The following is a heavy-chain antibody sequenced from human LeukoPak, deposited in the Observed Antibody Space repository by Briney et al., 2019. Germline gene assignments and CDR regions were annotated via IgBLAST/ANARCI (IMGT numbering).Heavy chain of an antibody. V-gene: IGHV7-4-1*02. D-gene: IGHD3-22*01. J-gene: IGHJ4*02. Sequence: ASVKVSCKVSGYTLTELSMHWVRQAPGQGLEWMGWINTNTGNPTYAQGFTGRFVFSLDTSVSTAYLQISSLKAEDTAVYYCARGGEGYYYDSSGNLDYWGQGTLVTVSS. CDR2: INTNTGNP. CDR1: GYTLTELS. CDR3: ARGGEGYYYDSSGNLDY.